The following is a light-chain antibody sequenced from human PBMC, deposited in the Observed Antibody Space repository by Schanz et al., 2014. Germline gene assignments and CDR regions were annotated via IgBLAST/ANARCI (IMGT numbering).Light chain of an antibody. Sequence: EIVLTQSPGTLSLSPGERATLSCRASQTVDSKDLGWYQQKPGQTPRLLMYGTSNRATGVPDRFSGSGSGTDFTLTISRLEPEDFAVYYCQQYDNWWTFGPGTKVEVK. CDR3: QQYDNWWT. V-gene: IGKV3-20*01. J-gene: IGKJ1*01. CDR1: QTVDSKD. CDR2: GTS.